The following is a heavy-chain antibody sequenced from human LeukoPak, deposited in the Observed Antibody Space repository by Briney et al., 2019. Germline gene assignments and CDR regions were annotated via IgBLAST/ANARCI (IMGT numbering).Heavy chain of an antibody. Sequence: ASVKVSCKASGYTFTSYAMHWVRQAPGQRLEWMGWINAGNGNTKYSQEFQGRVTITRDTSASTAYMELSSLRSGDMAVYYCAIGPYDYVWGSYRLDYWGQGTLVTVSS. CDR3: AIGPYDYVWGSYRLDY. CDR2: INAGNGNT. V-gene: IGHV1-3*03. CDR1: GYTFTSYA. J-gene: IGHJ4*02. D-gene: IGHD3-16*02.